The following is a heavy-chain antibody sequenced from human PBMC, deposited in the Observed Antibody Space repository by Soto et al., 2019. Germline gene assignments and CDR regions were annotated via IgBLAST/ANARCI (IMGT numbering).Heavy chain of an antibody. Sequence: PSETLSLTCTVSGGSIDSGDYYWSWIRQPPGKGLEWIGYVYYSGITNYNPFLKSRVTLSLDKSKNQFSLKMNSVTAADTAVYYCARDVIPPPSYTAPWGQGSLVTVSS. D-gene: IGHD1-26*01. CDR3: ARDVIPPPSYTAP. V-gene: IGHV4-61*08. CDR2: VYYSGIT. J-gene: IGHJ5*01. CDR1: GGSIDSGDYY.